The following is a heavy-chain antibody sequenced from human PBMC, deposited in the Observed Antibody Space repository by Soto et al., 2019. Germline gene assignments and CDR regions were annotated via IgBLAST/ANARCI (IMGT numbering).Heavy chain of an antibody. CDR3: ASREVRGVGSNWFDP. CDR1: GGSIRSSSYY. J-gene: IGHJ5*02. Sequence: PSEPLSLTCTVSGGSIRSSSYYWGWIRQPPGKGLEWIGSIYYSGSTYYNPSLKSRVTISVDTSKNQFSLKLSSVTAADTAVYYCASREVRGVGSNWFDPWGQGTLVTVTS. D-gene: IGHD3-10*01. V-gene: IGHV4-39*01. CDR2: IYYSGST.